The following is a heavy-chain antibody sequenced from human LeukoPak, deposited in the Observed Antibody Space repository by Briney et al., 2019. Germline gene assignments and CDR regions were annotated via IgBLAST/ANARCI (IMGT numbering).Heavy chain of an antibody. CDR3: ARGYGWFDP. CDR1: GASPY. CDR2: IYSTTGTA. D-gene: IGHD3-10*01. J-gene: IGHJ5*02. V-gene: IGHV4-4*09. Sequence: SETLSLTCTVSGASPYWTWIRQPPGKGRGWIGYIYSTTGTANSTPSLKSRVTMSLDTSKKHLSLKLSAVTAADTAVYYCARGYGWFDPWGQGILVIVSS.